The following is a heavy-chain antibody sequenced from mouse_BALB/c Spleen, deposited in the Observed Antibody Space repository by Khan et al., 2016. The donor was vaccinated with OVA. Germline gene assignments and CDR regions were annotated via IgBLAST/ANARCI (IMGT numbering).Heavy chain of an antibody. V-gene: IGHV9-3-1*01. CDR1: GYTFTNYG. Sequence: QIQLVQSGPELKKPGETVKISCKASGYTFTNYGMNWVKQSPGKALKWMGWINTYNGDTKYADEFKGRFAFTLETSASTAYLQINNLTNEDTATYYCAGHPYCAYILDHWGQGTSVTVSS. CDR2: INTYNGDT. D-gene: IGHD2-10*01. J-gene: IGHJ4*01. CDR3: AGHPYCAYILDH.